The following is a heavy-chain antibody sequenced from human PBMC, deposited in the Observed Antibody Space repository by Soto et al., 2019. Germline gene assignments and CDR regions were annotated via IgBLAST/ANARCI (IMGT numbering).Heavy chain of an antibody. Sequence: EVQLVESGGGLVQPGGSLRLSCAVSGFTFSSYSMNWVRQAPGKGLEWVSYISSGSGTKYYADSVKGRFSISRDNANNSLYLQMNSLRVEDTAVYYCAKIGTYLRMDVWGQGTTVTVSS. CDR2: ISSGSGTK. CDR3: AKIGTYLRMDV. J-gene: IGHJ6*02. D-gene: IGHD3-10*01. V-gene: IGHV3-48*01. CDR1: GFTFSSYS.